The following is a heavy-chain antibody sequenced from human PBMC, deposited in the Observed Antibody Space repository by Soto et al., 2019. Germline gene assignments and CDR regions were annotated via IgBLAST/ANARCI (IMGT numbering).Heavy chain of an antibody. CDR3: EKQGLEDHYHGIDI. Sequence: SETLSLTCIVSGGSISSPNYYWAWIRQSPGKGLEWIGSLFYSGNTYYNPSLKSRVTISVDTSKNQFSLRLSSVTAADTAVYYCEKQGLEDHYHGIDIWGHGTSVTVSS. J-gene: IGHJ6*02. CDR1: GGSISSPNYY. V-gene: IGHV4-39*01. CDR2: LFYSGNT.